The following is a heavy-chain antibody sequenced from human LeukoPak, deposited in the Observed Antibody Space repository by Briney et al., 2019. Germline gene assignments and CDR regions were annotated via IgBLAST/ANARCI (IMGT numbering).Heavy chain of an antibody. V-gene: IGHV4-34*01. CDR3: ARVGVTTPYY. J-gene: IGHJ4*02. D-gene: IGHD4-17*01. Sequence: PSETLSLTCAVYGGSFSGYYWSWIRQPPGKGLEWIGEINHSGSINYNPSLKSRVTISVDTSKNQFSLKLSSVTAADTAVYYCARVGVTTPYYWGQGTLVTVSS. CDR1: GGSFSGYY. CDR2: INHSGSI.